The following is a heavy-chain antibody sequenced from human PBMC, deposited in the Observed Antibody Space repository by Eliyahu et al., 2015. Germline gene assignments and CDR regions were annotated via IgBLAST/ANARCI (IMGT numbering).Heavy chain of an antibody. V-gene: IGHV3-30*02. J-gene: IGHJ4*02. Sequence: QVQLVESGGGVVQPGGSLXLSCAASGFTFSNXGLHXVRPTPGKGVEWVAFIRYDGSNKYYADSVKGRFTISRDNSKNTLYLQMNSLRAEDTAVYYCARDGRYCSSARCSPDPYYFDYWGQGTLLTVSS. CDR3: ARDGRYCSSARCSPDPYYFDY. D-gene: IGHD2-2*01. CDR1: GFTFSNXG. CDR2: IRYDGSNK.